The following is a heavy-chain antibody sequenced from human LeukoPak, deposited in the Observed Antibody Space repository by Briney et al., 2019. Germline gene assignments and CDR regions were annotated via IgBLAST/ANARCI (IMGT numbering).Heavy chain of an antibody. CDR2: ISRSSSYV. D-gene: IGHD6-19*01. V-gene: IGHV3-21*01. J-gene: IGHJ4*02. Sequence: PGGSLRLSCAASGFTFSSYNMNWVRQAPGKGLEWVSSISRSSSYVYYADSLKGRFTISRDNAKNSLYLQMNSLRAEDTAVYYCARDPREVWSSGCDYWGQGTLVTVSS. CDR3: ARDPREVWSSGCDY. CDR1: GFTFSSYN.